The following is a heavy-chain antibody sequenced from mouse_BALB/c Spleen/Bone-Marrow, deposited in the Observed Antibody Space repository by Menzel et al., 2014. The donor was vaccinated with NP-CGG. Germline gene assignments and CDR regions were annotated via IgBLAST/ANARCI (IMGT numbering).Heavy chain of an antibody. CDR1: GFTFSSFA. V-gene: IGHV5-17*02. J-gene: IGHJ2*01. D-gene: IGHD1-1*01. Sequence: SGRSLVTPGGSGCLSLPAYGFTFSSFAMHWVRQAPEKGLEWVAYISSGSSTLYYAATVMGRFTLSRDNPQNTLVLQMTSIRSEDTAKYYCARAGSSSGYFDYWGQGTTRTVSS. CDR3: ARAGSSSGYFDY. CDR2: ISSGSSTL.